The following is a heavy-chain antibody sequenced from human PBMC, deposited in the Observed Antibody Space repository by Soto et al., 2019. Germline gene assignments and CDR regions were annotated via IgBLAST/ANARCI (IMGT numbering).Heavy chain of an antibody. CDR2: INPSAGST. Sequence: QVQLVQSGAEVKKPGASVKVSCKASGYSFTSYYMHWVRQAPGQGLEWMGIINPSAGSTSYAQNFQGRVTMTRDTSTSTVYMELSSLRSEDTAVYYCASGRRISGSYVYYYYGMDVWGQGTTVTVSS. CDR3: ASGRRISGSYVYYYYGMDV. J-gene: IGHJ6*02. CDR1: GYSFTSYY. V-gene: IGHV1-46*01. D-gene: IGHD1-26*01.